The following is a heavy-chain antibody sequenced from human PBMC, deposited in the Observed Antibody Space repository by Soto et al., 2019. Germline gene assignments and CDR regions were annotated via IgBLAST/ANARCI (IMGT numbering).Heavy chain of an antibody. Sequence: ASVKVSCKASGYPFTSYGISWVRQAPGQGLEWMGWISAYNGNTNYAQKLQGRVTTTTDTSTSTAYMELRSLRSDDTAVYYCARYCISTSCWGYYYGMDVWGQGTTVTVSS. V-gene: IGHV1-18*01. CDR1: GYPFTSYG. J-gene: IGHJ6*02. D-gene: IGHD2-2*01. CDR2: ISAYNGNT. CDR3: ARYCISTSCWGYYYGMDV.